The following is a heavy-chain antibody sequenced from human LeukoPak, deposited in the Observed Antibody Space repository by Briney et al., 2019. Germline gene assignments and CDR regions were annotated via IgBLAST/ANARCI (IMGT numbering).Heavy chain of an antibody. J-gene: IGHJ4*02. D-gene: IGHD2-15*01. CDR2: INPSGGST. V-gene: IGHV1-46*01. CDR1: GYTFTSYY. Sequence: ASVKVSCKASGYTFTSYYMHWVRQAPGQGLEWMGIINPSGGSTTYAHKFQGRVTITADESTSTAYMELSSLRSEDTAVFYCATRARDIRYFDYWGQGTLVTVSS. CDR3: ATRARDIRYFDY.